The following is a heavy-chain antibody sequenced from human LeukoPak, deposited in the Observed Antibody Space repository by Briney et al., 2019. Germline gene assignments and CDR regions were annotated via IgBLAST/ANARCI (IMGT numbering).Heavy chain of an antibody. CDR1: GGTFGSYV. CDR3: ARRRIVATRSPIDY. D-gene: IGHD5-12*01. V-gene: IGHV1-69*13. J-gene: IGHJ4*02. CDR2: IIPVFGPA. Sequence: SVKVSCKASGGTFGSYVVDWVRQAPGQGLEWMGRIIPVFGPANYAQKFQGRVTITADETTSTAYMELTSLRSEDTAVYYCARRRIVATRSPIDYWGQGTLVIVSS.